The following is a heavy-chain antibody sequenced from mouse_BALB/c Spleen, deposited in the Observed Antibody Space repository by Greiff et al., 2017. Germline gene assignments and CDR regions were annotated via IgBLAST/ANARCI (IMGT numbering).Heavy chain of an antibody. CDR1: GFTFSSYA. J-gene: IGHJ2*01. V-gene: IGHV5-6-5*01. CDR2: ISSGGST. Sequence: EVQLVESGGGLVKPGGSLKLSCAASGFTFSSYAMSWVRQTPEKRLEWVASISSGGSTYYPDSVKGRFTISRDNASNILYLQMSSLRSEDTAMYYCARESCYFDYWGQGTTLTVSS. CDR3: ARESCYFDY. D-gene: IGHD3-3*01.